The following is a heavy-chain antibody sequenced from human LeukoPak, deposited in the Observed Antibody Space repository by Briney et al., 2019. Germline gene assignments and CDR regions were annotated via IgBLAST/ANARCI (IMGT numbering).Heavy chain of an antibody. CDR3: ARAVHPQRVPVKDAYGLDV. D-gene: IGHD2-8*02. CDR2: IHYSGST. J-gene: IGHJ6*02. V-gene: IGHV4-31*03. CDR1: GDSISSGVYY. Sequence: PSETLSVTCTVSGDSISSGVYYWSWIRQHPGKGLEWIGYIHYSGSTYNNPSFKSRVIISVDTSKNQFSLNLSSVTAADTAEYYCARAVHPQRVPVKDAYGLDVWGQGTTVTVSS.